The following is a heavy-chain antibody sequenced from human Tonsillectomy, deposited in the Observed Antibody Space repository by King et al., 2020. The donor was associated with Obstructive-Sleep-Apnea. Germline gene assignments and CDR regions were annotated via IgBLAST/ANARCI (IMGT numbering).Heavy chain of an antibody. CDR1: GFTFDDYA. CDR2: LSWYSGSI. J-gene: IGHJ3*02. CDR3: AKDIGRSITMVRGVEAGAFDI. D-gene: IGHD3-10*01. Sequence: VQLVESGGGLVQPGRSLRLSCAASGFTFDDYAMHWVRQAPGKGLEWVSGLSWYSGSIGYSDSVKGRFTISRDNAKNSLYLQMNSLRAEDTALYYCAKDIGRSITMVRGVEAGAFDIWGQGTMVTVSS. V-gene: IGHV3-9*01.